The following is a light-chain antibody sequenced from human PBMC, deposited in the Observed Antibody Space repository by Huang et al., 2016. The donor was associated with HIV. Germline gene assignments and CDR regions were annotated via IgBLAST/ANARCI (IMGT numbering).Light chain of an antibody. J-gene: IGKJ5*01. Sequence: EIVLTQSPATLSLSPGERATLSCRASQSVVNLSWYQYRPGQAPRLLIYDASNRASVIPARFSGSGSGTDFTLTVNIPQPEDSAVYYCQQRNSWPPITFGQGTRLEIK. CDR3: QQRNSWPPIT. CDR1: QSVVN. CDR2: DAS. V-gene: IGKV3-11*01.